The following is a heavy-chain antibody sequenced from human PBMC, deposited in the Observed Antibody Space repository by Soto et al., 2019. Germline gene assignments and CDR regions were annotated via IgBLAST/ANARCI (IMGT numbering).Heavy chain of an antibody. V-gene: IGHV3-48*01. CDR2: ISSRSNAI. J-gene: IGHJ6*03. CDR1: GVTFSSFS. D-gene: IGHD2-21*02. CDR3: ARGPVGTDLYYYSYMDV. Sequence: EMQLVESGGGLVQPGGSLRLSCAASGVTFSSFSMNWVRQAPGKGLEWLSDISSRSNAIYYADSVKGRLTISRDNANNALYLQMNRLRAEDTAVYYCARGPVGTDLYYYSYMDVWGKGTTVTVSS.